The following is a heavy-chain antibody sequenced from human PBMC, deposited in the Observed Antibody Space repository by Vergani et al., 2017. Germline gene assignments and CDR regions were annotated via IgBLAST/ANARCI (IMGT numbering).Heavy chain of an antibody. CDR1: GFTVSSNY. Sequence: EVQLVETGGGLIQPGGSLRLSCAASGFTVSSNYMSWVRQAPGKGLEWVSVIYSGGSTYYADSVKGRFTISRDNSKNTLYLQMNSLRAEDTAVYYCARDTRDMFRGVTWGQGTLVTVSS. J-gene: IGHJ4*02. CDR3: ARDTRDMFRGVT. V-gene: IGHV3-53*02. CDR2: IYSGGST. D-gene: IGHD3-10*01.